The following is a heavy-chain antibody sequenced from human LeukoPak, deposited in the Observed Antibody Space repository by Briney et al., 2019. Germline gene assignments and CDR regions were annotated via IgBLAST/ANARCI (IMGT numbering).Heavy chain of an antibody. V-gene: IGHV3-30*02. CDR1: GFIFSSYG. CDR2: IRYDGSKK. CDR3: AKENSSGFLF. D-gene: IGHD6-19*01. J-gene: IGHJ4*02. Sequence: GGSLRLSCAASGFIFSSYGIHWVRQAPGKGLEWVAFIRYDGSKKYYADSVKGRFIISRDNAKNALYLQMNSLRAEDTGVYYCAKENSSGFLFWGQGTLVTVSS.